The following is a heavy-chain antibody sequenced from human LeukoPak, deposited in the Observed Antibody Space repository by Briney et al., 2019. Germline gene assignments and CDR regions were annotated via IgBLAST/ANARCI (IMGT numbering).Heavy chain of an antibody. CDR1: GFTFSSHA. V-gene: IGHV3-23*01. J-gene: IGHJ4*02. CDR2: ISGSAGST. Sequence: SGGSLRLSCAASGFTFSSHAMRCVRQAPGKGLEWVSCISGSAGSTVYADSVKGRLTISRDNSKNTLNLQMNSLRAEDTAVYYCAKDLRSGSGSFSWGVFDYWGQGTLVTVSA. D-gene: IGHD3-10*01. CDR3: AKDLRSGSGSFSWGVFDY.